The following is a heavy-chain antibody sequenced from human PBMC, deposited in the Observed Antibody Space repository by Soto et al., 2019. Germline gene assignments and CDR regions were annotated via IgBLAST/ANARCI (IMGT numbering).Heavy chain of an antibody. D-gene: IGHD6-19*01. J-gene: IGHJ4*02. Sequence: GGSLRLSCAASGFTFSSYGMHWVRQAPGKGLEWVAVIWYDGSNKYYADSVKGRFTISRDNSKNTLYLQMNSLRAEDTAVYYCARGPKGYSSGWTPDYWGQGTLVTVSS. CDR3: ARGPKGYSSGWTPDY. CDR1: GFTFSSYG. CDR2: IWYDGSNK. V-gene: IGHV3-33*01.